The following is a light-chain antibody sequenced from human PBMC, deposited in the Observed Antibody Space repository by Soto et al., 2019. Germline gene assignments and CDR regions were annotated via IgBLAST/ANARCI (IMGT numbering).Light chain of an antibody. Sequence: DIQMTQSPSTLSASVGDTVTVTCRASQSVSGWLAWYQQKPGEAPKLLIYGASTRATGIPARFSASGSGTEFTLTISSLQSEDFAVYYCQQYNNWPPITFGQGTRLEIK. CDR1: QSVSGW. CDR3: QQYNNWPPIT. J-gene: IGKJ5*01. V-gene: IGKV1-5*01. CDR2: GAS.